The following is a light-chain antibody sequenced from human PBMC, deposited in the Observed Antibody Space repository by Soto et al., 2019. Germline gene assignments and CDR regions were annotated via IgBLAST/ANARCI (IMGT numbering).Light chain of an antibody. J-gene: IGLJ2*01. V-gene: IGLV1-40*01. CDR3: QSYDSSLSGSVV. CDR2: GNT. CDR1: SSNIGAAYD. Sequence: QSGLTQTPSVSGAPGPRGTISCTGSSSNIGAAYDVHWYQQLPVTSPKLLIYGNTNRPSGVPDRFSGSRSGTSASLAITGLQAEDEADYYCQSYDSSLSGSVVFGGGTKLTVL.